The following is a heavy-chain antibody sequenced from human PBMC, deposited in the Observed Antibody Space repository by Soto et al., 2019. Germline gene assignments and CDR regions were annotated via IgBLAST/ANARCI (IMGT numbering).Heavy chain of an antibody. J-gene: IGHJ6*02. Sequence: RRLSCSASGFTFSAYGMHWVRQAPGKGLEWVAVTSYDGSTNFYADSLRGRFTISRDNSQNTLYLQMNSLRAEDTAVYYCAKVTFSGDYYYSYGMDVWGQGTTVTVSS. D-gene: IGHD1-26*01. V-gene: IGHV3-30*18. CDR2: TSYDGSTN. CDR1: GFTFSAYG. CDR3: AKVTFSGDYYYSYGMDV.